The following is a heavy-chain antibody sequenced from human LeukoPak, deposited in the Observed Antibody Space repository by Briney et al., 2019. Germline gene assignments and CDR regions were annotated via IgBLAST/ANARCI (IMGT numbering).Heavy chain of an antibody. D-gene: IGHD2-8*02. J-gene: IGHJ4*02. CDR3: ARDLENWWGNTPLFDY. V-gene: IGHV1-18*01. CDR2: ISAYNGNT. Sequence: ASVKVSFKASGYSFTSYGISWVRQAPGQGLEWMGWISAYNGNTNYAQKLQGRVTMTTDTSTSTAYMELRSLRSDDTAVYYCARDLENWWGNTPLFDYWGQGTLVTVSS. CDR1: GYSFTSYG.